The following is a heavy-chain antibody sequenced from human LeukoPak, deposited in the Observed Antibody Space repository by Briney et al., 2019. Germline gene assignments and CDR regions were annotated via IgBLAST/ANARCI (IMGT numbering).Heavy chain of an antibody. Sequence: SETLSLTCAVYGGSFSGYYWSWIRQPPGKGLEWIGEINHSGSTNYNASLKSRVTISVDTSKNQLSLNLTSVTAADTAVYYCSRENGAFSPFGYWGQGTLVTVLS. J-gene: IGHJ4*02. D-gene: IGHD2-8*01. CDR1: GGSFSGYY. V-gene: IGHV4-34*01. CDR3: SRENGAFSPFGY. CDR2: INHSGST.